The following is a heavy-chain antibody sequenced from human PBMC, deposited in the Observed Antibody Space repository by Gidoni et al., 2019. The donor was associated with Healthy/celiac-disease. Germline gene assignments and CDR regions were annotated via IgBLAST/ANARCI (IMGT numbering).Heavy chain of an antibody. V-gene: IGHV3-23*04. D-gene: IGHD6-25*01. CDR2: IRGSGGST. J-gene: IGHJ6*02. CDR3: AKDLRWGQYSSVKYYGMDV. CDR1: GFTFSSYA. Sequence: EVQLVESGGGLVQPGGSLSLSCAASGFTFSSYAMSWVRQAPGKGLEWVSAIRGSGGSTYYADSVKGRLTISRDNSKNTLYLQMNSLRAEDTAVYYCAKDLRWGQYSSVKYYGMDVWGQGTTVTVSS.